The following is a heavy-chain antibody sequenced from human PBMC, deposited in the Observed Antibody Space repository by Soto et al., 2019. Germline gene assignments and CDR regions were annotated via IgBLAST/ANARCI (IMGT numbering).Heavy chain of an antibody. D-gene: IGHD2-15*01. CDR1: GGSISSYY. Sequence: QVQLQESGPGLVKPSETLSLTCTVSGGSISSYYWSWIRQPPGKGLEWIGYIYYSGSTNYNPSLKSRVTISVDTSKNQFSLKLSSVTAADTAVYYCARASVRGYCSGGSCYEVDWFDPWGQGTLVTVSS. CDR3: ARASVRGYCSGGSCYEVDWFDP. CDR2: IYYSGST. V-gene: IGHV4-59*01. J-gene: IGHJ5*02.